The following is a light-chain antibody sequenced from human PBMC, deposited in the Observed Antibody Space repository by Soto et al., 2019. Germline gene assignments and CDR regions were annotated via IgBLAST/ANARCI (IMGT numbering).Light chain of an antibody. CDR1: SPNIGGNT. V-gene: IGLV1-44*01. CDR3: ATWDDSLNGVV. Sequence: QLVLTQPPSASGTPGQRVTISCSGSSPNIGGNTVKWYQQVPGTAPKLLIHGDTLRPSGVPDRFSGSKSGTSASLAISGLQSEDEAEYYCATWDDSLNGVVFGGGTKLTVL. CDR2: GDT. J-gene: IGLJ2*01.